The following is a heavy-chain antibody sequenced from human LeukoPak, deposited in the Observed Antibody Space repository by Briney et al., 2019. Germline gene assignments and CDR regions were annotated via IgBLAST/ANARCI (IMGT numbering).Heavy chain of an antibody. CDR1: GGSISSYY. CDR3: ARDLAYCGGDCSIADWFDP. V-gene: IGHV4-4*07. D-gene: IGHD2-21*02. Sequence: SETLSLTCTVSGGSISSYYWSWTRQPAGKGLEWIGRIYTSGSTNYNPSLKSRVTMSVDTSKNQFSLKLSSVTAADTAVYYCARDLAYCGGDCSIADWFDPWGQGTLVTVSS. CDR2: IYTSGST. J-gene: IGHJ5*02.